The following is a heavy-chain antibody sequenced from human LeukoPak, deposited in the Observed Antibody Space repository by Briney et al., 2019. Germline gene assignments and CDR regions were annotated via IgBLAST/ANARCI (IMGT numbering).Heavy chain of an antibody. CDR1: GFTFSSYA. CDR2: ISGSGGST. V-gene: IGHV3-23*01. CDR3: AKDREDSAMISGVFDL. Sequence: GGSLRLSCAASGFTFSSYAMSWVRQAPGKGLEWVSAISGSGGSTYYADSVKGRFTISRDNSKNTLSLQLSSLRVEDTAVYFCAKDREDSAMISGVFDLWGRGTLVTVSS. D-gene: IGHD5-18*01. J-gene: IGHJ2*01.